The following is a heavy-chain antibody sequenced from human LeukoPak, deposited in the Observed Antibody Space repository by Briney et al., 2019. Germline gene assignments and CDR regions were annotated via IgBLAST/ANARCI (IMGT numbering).Heavy chain of an antibody. V-gene: IGHV3-23*01. CDR3: AKVSLGYCSGGSCYCFDY. Sequence: GGSLRLSCAASGFTFSSYAMSWVRQAPGKGLEWVSAISGSGGSTYYADSVKGRFTISRDNSKNTLYLQMNSLRAEDTAVYYCAKVSLGYCSGGSCYCFDYWGQGTLVTVSS. CDR1: GFTFSSYA. CDR2: ISGSGGST. D-gene: IGHD2-15*01. J-gene: IGHJ4*02.